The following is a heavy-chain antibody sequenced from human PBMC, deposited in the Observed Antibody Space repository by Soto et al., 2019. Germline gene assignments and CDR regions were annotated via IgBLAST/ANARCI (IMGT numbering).Heavy chain of an antibody. CDR2: IYYSGST. D-gene: IGHD2-2*01. Sequence: KPSETLSLTCTVSGASISSSSYYWGWIRQPPGKGLEWIGSIYYSGSTYYNPSLESRVTVSINTSKHQFFLELSSVTAADTAVSYFPRHSGPYASSWFDAWGQGTLVTVSS. V-gene: IGHV4-39*01. J-gene: IGHJ5*02. CDR1: GASISSSSYY. CDR3: PRHSGPYASSWFDA.